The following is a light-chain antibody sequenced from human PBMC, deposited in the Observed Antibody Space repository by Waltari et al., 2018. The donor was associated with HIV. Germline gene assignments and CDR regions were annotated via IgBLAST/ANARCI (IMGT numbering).Light chain of an antibody. J-gene: IGLJ2*01. CDR3: QSYDNNNVI. CDR1: SGGIASNS. CDR2: EHN. Sequence: FMLTQPHPVSESPGKPVTISCTRNSGGIASNSVQEYQQRPGSAPTTVIYEHNQRPSGVSDRFSGSIDTSSNSASLTISGLKTEDEADYYCQSYDNNNVIFGGGTKLTVL. V-gene: IGLV6-57*03.